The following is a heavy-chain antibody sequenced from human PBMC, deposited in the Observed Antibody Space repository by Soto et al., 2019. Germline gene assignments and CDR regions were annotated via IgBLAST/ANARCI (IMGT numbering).Heavy chain of an antibody. J-gene: IGHJ3*02. V-gene: IGHV4-61*01. CDR3: ASWSGGSYSPAAFDI. Sequence: QVQLQESGPGLVKPSETLSLTCTVSGGSVSSGSYYWGWIRQPPGQGLEEIGYIYYSGSSNYNPSLKGRVTISLDTSKNQYSLKLSVVPAADTAVYYCASWSGGSYSPAAFDIWGQGTMVTVSS. D-gene: IGHD1-26*01. CDR1: GGSVSSGSYY. CDR2: IYYSGSS.